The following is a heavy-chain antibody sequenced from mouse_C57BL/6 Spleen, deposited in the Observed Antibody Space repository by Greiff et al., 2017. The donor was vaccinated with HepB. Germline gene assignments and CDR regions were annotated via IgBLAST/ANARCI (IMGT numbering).Heavy chain of an antibody. CDR3: TSSWVAWFAY. CDR2: IDPETGGT. J-gene: IGHJ3*01. V-gene: IGHV1-15*01. D-gene: IGHD4-1*01. CDR1: GYTFTDYE. Sequence: VQLQQSGAELVRPGASVTLSCKASGYTFTDYEMPWVKQTPVHGLEWIGAIDPETGGTAYNQKFKGKAILTADKSSSTAYMELRSLTSEDSAVYYCTSSWVAWFAYWGQGTLVTVSA.